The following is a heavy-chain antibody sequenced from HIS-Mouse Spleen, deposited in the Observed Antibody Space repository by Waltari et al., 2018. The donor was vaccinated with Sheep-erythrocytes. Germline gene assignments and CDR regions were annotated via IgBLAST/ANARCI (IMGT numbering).Heavy chain of an antibody. D-gene: IGHD1-26*01. V-gene: IGHV4-39*07. CDR2: IYSSGST. CDR3: ARAPAALSGSYPRRGYYFDY. J-gene: IGHJ4*02. CDR1: GGSISSSSYY. Sequence: QLQLQESGPGLVKPSETLSLTCTVSGGSISSSSYYWGWIRQPPGKGLEWIGSIYSSGSTYYNPSLKSRVTISVDTSKNQFSLKLSSVTAADTAVYYCARAPAALSGSYPRRGYYFDYWGQGTLVTVSS.